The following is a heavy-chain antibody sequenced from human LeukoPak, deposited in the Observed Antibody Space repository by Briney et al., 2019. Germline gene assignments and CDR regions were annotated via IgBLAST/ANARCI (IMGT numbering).Heavy chain of an antibody. CDR3: GLNAVTTVY. CDR1: GFTFSSYS. V-gene: IGHV3-21*01. Sequence: GGSLRLSCAASGFTFSSYSIHWVRQAPGKGLEWVSSISSSSAYIYYADSVKGRFTISRDNAKNSLYLQMNSLRAEDTAVYYCGLNAVTTVYWGQGTLATVSS. D-gene: IGHD4-17*01. J-gene: IGHJ4*02. CDR2: ISSSSAYI.